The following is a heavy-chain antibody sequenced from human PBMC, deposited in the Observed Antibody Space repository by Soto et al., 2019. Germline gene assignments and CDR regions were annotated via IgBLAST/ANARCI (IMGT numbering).Heavy chain of an antibody. CDR1: GLEVSYNY. J-gene: IGHJ5*02. Sequence: PGGSLRLSCAASGLEVSYNYMNWVRQAPGKGLEWVSVLYNSETTYYAESVKGRFTISRYTVKNTVYLEMNNLRVDDTAVYYCARDKTQGAGWFDPWGRGTLVTVSS. CDR3: ARDKTQGAGWFDP. V-gene: IGHV3-53*01. CDR2: LYNSETT.